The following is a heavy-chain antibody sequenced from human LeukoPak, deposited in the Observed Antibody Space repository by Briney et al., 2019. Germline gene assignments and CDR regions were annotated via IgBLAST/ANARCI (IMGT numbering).Heavy chain of an antibody. J-gene: IGHJ5*01. CDR2: INTDGSST. CDR3: ARANPNDSWFHS. V-gene: IGHV3-74*01. CDR1: GFTFSSYW. Sequence: PGGSLRLSCTASGFTFSSYWMHWVRQAPGKGLVWVSRINTDGSSTSYGDSVQGRFTISRDNAKNTLYLQMSSLTAEDTALYYCARANPNDSWFHSWGQGTLVTVSS.